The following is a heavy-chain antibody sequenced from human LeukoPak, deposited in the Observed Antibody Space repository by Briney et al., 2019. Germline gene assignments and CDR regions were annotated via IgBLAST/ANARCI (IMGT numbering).Heavy chain of an antibody. D-gene: IGHD3-22*01. J-gene: IGHJ4*02. CDR2: TKSKTDGGTT. Sequence: GGSLRLSCAASGFTFRNAWMSWVRQAPGKGLEWVGRTKSKTDGGTTDYAAPVKGRFSISRDDSKNSLYLPMNSLTNEDTAVYCCTTEQSYYYDSSGYYIIDCWGQGTLVTVSS. V-gene: IGHV3-15*01. CDR3: TTEQSYYYDSSGYYIIDC. CDR1: GFTFRNAW.